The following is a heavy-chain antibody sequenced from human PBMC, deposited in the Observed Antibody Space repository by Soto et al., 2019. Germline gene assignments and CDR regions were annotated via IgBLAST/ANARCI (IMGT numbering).Heavy chain of an antibody. CDR1: GGTFSSYT. V-gene: IGHV1-69*02. CDR3: ARGGMGYSYGYGY. CDR2: IIPILGIA. Sequence: SVKVSCKASGGTFSSYTSSWVRQAPGQGLEWMGRIIPILGIANYAQKFQGRVTITADKSTSTAYMELSSLRSEDTAVYYCARGGMGYSYGYGYWGQGTLVTVS. D-gene: IGHD5-18*01. J-gene: IGHJ4*02.